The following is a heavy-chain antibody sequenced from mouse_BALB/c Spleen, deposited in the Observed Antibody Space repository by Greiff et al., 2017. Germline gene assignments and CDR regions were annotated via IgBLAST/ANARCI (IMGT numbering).Heavy chain of an antibody. Sequence: EVHLVESGGGLVKPGGSLKLSCAASGFTFSDYYMYWVRQTPEKRLEWVATISDGGSYTYYPDSVKGRFTISRDNAKNNLYLQMSSLKSEDTAMYYCARALYDGYPAYWGQGTLVTVSA. CDR1: GFTFSDYY. CDR2: ISDGGSYT. CDR3: ARALYDGYPAY. V-gene: IGHV5-4*02. D-gene: IGHD2-3*01. J-gene: IGHJ3*01.